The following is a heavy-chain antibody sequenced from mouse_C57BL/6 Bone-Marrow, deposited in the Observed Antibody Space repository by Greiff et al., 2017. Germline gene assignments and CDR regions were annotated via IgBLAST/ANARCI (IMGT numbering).Heavy chain of an antibody. CDR2: IDPSDSET. V-gene: IGHV1-52*01. Sequence: QVQLQQPGAELVRPGSSVKLSCKASGYTFPSYWMHWVKQRPIQGLEWIGNIDPSDSETHYNQKFKDKATLTVDKSSSTAYMQLSSLTSEDSAVYYCARYGTVAPYYAMDYWGQGTSVTVSS. D-gene: IGHD1-1*01. J-gene: IGHJ4*01. CDR3: ARYGTVAPYYAMDY. CDR1: GYTFPSYW.